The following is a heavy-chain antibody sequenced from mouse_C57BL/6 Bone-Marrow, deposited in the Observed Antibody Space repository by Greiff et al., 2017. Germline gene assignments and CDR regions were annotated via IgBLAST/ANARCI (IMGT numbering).Heavy chain of an antibody. J-gene: IGHJ2*01. V-gene: IGHV1-82*01. Sequence: QVQLKQSGPELVKPGASVKISCKASGYAFSSSWLNWVKQRPGKGLEWIGRIYPGDGDTNYNGKFKGKATLTADKSSSTAYMQLSSLTSEDSAVYFCARDYYGSRYYFDYWGQGTTHTVSS. CDR1: GYAFSSSW. D-gene: IGHD1-1*01. CDR3: ARDYYGSRYYFDY. CDR2: IYPGDGDT.